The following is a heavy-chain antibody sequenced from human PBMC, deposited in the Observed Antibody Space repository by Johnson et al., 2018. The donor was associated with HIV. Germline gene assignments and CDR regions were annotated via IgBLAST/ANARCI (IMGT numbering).Heavy chain of an antibody. D-gene: IGHD4-17*01. CDR1: GLSFSNFG. J-gene: IGHJ3*02. CDR2: ISFDGNLK. Sequence: QVQLVESGGGVVQPGKSLTLSCVVSGLSFSNFGIHWVRQAPGKGPEWVAVISFDGNLKKYVDSVKGRFTISRDNAKNTRYLQMNSLRAEDTAVYYCARMTTTVSHHDAFDIWGQGTMVTGSS. V-gene: IGHV3-33*08. CDR3: ARMTTTVSHHDAFDI.